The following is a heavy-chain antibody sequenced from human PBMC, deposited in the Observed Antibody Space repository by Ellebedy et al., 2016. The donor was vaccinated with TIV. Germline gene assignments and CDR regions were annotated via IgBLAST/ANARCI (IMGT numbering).Heavy chain of an antibody. Sequence: MPSETLSHTCSVSGGSISSSCCYWGWIRQPPGKGLEWIGHTYYSGNTNYNPSLKSRVTISVDTSKNQFSLTLSSVTAADTAVYYCAREWGGGERVDYWGQGTLVTVSS. CDR2: TYYSGNT. CDR3: AREWGGGERVDY. V-gene: IGHV4-39*07. CDR1: GGSISSSCCY. J-gene: IGHJ4*02. D-gene: IGHD3-10*01.